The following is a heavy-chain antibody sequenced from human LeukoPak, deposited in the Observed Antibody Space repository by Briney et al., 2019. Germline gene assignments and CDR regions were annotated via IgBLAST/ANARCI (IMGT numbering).Heavy chain of an antibody. CDR3: AREGGIARPPYLYYYIDV. CDR1: GYTFTGYY. J-gene: IGHJ6*03. D-gene: IGHD6-6*01. Sequence: ASVKVSCKASGYTFTGYYMHWVRQAPGRGLEWMGWINTYSANTNYAQEFQDRVIMTTDTSTSTAYMELRSLRSDDTAVYYCAREGGIARPPYLYYYIDVWGKGTTVTVSS. V-gene: IGHV1-18*04. CDR2: INTYSANT.